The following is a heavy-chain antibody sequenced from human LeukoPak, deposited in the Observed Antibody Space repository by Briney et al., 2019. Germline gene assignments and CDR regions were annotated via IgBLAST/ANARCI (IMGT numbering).Heavy chain of an antibody. J-gene: IGHJ4*02. Sequence: PSETLSLTCTVSGGSINNYYWSWIRQPPAKGLEWLAYINYSGRTNYNPSLRSRLTISVDTSKNQFSLKLSSVTAADTAVYYCARVRAAGNYFDYWGQGTLVTVSS. CDR2: INYSGRT. V-gene: IGHV4-59*12. CDR3: ARVRAAGNYFDY. D-gene: IGHD6-13*01. CDR1: GGSINNYY.